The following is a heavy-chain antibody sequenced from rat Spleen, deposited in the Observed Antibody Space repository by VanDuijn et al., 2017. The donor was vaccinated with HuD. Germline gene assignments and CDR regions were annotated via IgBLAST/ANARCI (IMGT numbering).Heavy chain of an antibody. CDR2: ISTGGGNT. CDR3: ARLPYYYDGSYYYYFDY. D-gene: IGHD1-12*02. J-gene: IGHJ2*01. CDR1: GFTFSNYG. V-gene: IGHV5-25*01. Sequence: EVQLVESGGGLVQPGRSMKLSCAASGFTFSNYGMAWVRQAPTKGLEWVASISTGGGNTYYRDSVKGRFTISRDNTKSTLYLQMDSLRSEDTATYYCARLPYYYDGSYYYYFDYWGQGVMVTVSS.